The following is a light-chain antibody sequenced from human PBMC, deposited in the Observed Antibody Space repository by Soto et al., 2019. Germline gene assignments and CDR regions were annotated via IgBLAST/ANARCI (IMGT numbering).Light chain of an antibody. V-gene: IGLV2-14*01. CDR2: EVS. CDR1: SSDVGTYNY. CDR3: SSYTSSSTYV. J-gene: IGLJ1*01. Sequence: QSALTQPPSASGSPGQSVTISCTGTSSDVGTYNYVSWYQLHPGKAPKLMVYEVSNRPSGVSNRFSGSKSGNTASLTISGLQAEDEADYHCSSYTSSSTYVFGTGTKLTVL.